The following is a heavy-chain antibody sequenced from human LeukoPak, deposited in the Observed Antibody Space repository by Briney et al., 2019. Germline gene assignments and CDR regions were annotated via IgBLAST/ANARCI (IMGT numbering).Heavy chain of an antibody. J-gene: IGHJ5*02. V-gene: IGHV3-30*04. CDR3: ARDGYYDFWSGYSSPFKWFDP. Sequence: GRSLRLSCAASGFTFSSYAMHWVRQAPGKGLEWVAVISYDGSNKYYADSVKGRFTISRDNSKNTLYLQMNSLRAEDTAVYYCARDGYYDFWSGYSSPFKWFDPWGQGTLVTVSS. D-gene: IGHD3-3*01. CDR1: GFTFSSYA. CDR2: ISYDGSNK.